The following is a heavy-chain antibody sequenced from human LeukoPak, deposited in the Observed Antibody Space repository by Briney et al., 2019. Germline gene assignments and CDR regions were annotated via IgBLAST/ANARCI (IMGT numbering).Heavy chain of an antibody. J-gene: IGHJ3*02. Sequence: ASVKVSCKASGYTFTSYGINWVRQAPGQGLEWMGWISAYDGSRNYAQLLQDRVTMTTDTSTSTAYMELRSLTSDDTAVYYCARGDYGSAHDASDIWGQGTMVTASS. CDR1: GYTFTSYG. V-gene: IGHV1-18*01. D-gene: IGHD3-10*01. CDR3: ARGDYGSAHDASDI. CDR2: ISAYDGSR.